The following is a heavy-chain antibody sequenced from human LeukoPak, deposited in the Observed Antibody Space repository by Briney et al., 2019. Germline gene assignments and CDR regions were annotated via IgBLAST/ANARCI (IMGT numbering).Heavy chain of an antibody. Sequence: GGSLRLSCAASGFTFSSYAMSWVRQAPGKGLEWVSAISGSGTGTFYADSVKGRFTISRDNSKNTLNLQMNSLRAEDTAVYYCARSSSWRAFDYWGQGTLVTVSS. D-gene: IGHD6-13*01. CDR2: ISGSGTGT. J-gene: IGHJ4*02. CDR3: ARSSSWRAFDY. CDR1: GFTFSSYA. V-gene: IGHV3-23*01.